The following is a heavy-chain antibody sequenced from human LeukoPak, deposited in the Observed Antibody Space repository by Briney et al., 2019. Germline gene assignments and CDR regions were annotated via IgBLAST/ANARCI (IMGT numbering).Heavy chain of an antibody. J-gene: IGHJ4*02. Sequence: SETLSHTCTVSGGSISSSSYCSAWIRQPPGKGLEWIGCIYYSGNSYYNPSLKSRINISVDTSKNQFSLKLTSVTSTYTALYYCARHPQLYFFDYWGQGTLVTVSS. V-gene: IGHV4-39*01. D-gene: IGHD1-1*01. CDR1: GGSISSSSYC. CDR2: IYYSGNS. CDR3: ARHPQLYFFDY.